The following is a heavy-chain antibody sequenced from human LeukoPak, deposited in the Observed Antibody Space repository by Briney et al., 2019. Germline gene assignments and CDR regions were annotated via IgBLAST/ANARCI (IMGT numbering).Heavy chain of an antibody. CDR1: GYTFTSYG. D-gene: IGHD3-22*01. CDR3: ASDGRYDSSGYSDY. V-gene: IGHV1-18*01. CDR2: ISAYNGNT. J-gene: IGHJ4*02. Sequence: ASVKVSCKASGYTFTSYGISWVRQAPGQGLEWMGWISAYNGNTNYAQKLQGRVTITTDTSTSTAYMELRSLRSDDTAVYYCASDGRYDSSGYSDYWGQGTLVTVSS.